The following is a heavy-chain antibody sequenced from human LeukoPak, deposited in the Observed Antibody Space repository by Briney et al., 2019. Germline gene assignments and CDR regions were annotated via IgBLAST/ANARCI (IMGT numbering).Heavy chain of an antibody. D-gene: IGHD2-2*01. CDR3: ARGFRQLLRRAYYFDY. CDR1: GGSFSGYY. CDR2: INHSGST. V-gene: IGHV4-34*01. J-gene: IGHJ4*02. Sequence: PSETLSLTCVVYGGSFSGYYWSRIRQPPGKGLEWIGEINHSGSTNYNPSLKSRVTISVDTSKNQFSLKLSSVTAADTAVYYCARGFRQLLRRAYYFDYWGQGTLVTVSS.